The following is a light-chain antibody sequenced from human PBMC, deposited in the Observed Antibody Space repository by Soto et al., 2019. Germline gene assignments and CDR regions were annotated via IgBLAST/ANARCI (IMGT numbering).Light chain of an antibody. V-gene: IGKV1-33*01. Sequence: DIQMTQSPSSLSASVGDRVTITCQASQDIRKYLNWYQQKPGRAPKLLLYSASNLETGVPSRFSGSGYGTDFTFTISSLQPEDIEAYYCLHCDSLPPFTFGPGTKVAIK. CDR1: QDIRKY. J-gene: IGKJ3*01. CDR2: SAS. CDR3: LHCDSLPPFT.